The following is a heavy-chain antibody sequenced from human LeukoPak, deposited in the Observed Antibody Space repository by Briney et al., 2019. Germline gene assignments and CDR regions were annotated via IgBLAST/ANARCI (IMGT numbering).Heavy chain of an antibody. J-gene: IGHJ4*02. CDR1: GGTFSSYV. V-gene: IGHV1-69*13. CDR2: IIPIFGTP. Sequence: SVKVSCKASGGTFSSYVISWVRQAPGQGLEWMGGIIPIFGTPNYAQKFQGRVTITADESTGTAYMELSSLRSEDTAVYYCARALTYYYDSSGYQAHFDYWGQGTLVTVSS. D-gene: IGHD3-22*01. CDR3: ARALTYYYDSSGYQAHFDY.